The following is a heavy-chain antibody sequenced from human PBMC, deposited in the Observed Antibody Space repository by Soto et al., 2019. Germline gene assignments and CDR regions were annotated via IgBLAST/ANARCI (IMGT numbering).Heavy chain of an antibody. CDR2: INHSGST. CDR1: GGSFSGYY. Sequence: QVQLQQWGAGLLKPSETLSLTCAVYGGSFSGYYWSWIRQPPGKGLEWIGEINHSGSTNYNPSLKSRVTISVDTSKNQFSLKLSSVTAADTAVYYCARGRDSSGKVDYWGQGTLVTVSS. V-gene: IGHV4-34*01. CDR3: ARGRDSSGKVDY. J-gene: IGHJ4*02. D-gene: IGHD6-19*01.